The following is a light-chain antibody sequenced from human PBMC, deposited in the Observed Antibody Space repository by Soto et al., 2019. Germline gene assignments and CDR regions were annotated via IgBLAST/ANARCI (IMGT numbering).Light chain of an antibody. Sequence: SALTQPASVSGSPGQSITISCTRTSSDVGTHKFVSWYQQHPGKAPKLMIYEGSHRPSGVSDRFSGSTSGNTASLTISGLQAEDEADYYCCSYAHSSVVFGGGTSVLFGGGTKLTVL. J-gene: IGLJ3*02. V-gene: IGLV2-23*01. CDR3: CSYAHSSVVFGGGTSVL. CDR2: EGS. CDR1: SSDVGTHKF.